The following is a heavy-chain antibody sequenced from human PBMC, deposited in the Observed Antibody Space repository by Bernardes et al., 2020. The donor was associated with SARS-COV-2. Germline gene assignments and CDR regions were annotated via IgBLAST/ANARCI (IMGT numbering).Heavy chain of an antibody. Sequence: VGSLRLSCVASGFTFSNPAMSWVRQAPEQGLEWVSAISGSGGSTSYADSAKGRFTISRDNSKNTLYMQMNSLRAEDTAVYYCAKDVRGFNRPIDYWGQGTLVTVSS. CDR3: AKDVRGFNRPIDY. J-gene: IGHJ4*02. V-gene: IGHV3-23*01. D-gene: IGHD1-26*01. CDR2: ISGSGGST. CDR1: GFTFSNPA.